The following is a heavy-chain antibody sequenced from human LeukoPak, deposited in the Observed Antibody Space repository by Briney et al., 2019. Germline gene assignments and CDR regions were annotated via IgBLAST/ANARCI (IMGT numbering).Heavy chain of an antibody. V-gene: IGHV4-34*01. J-gene: IGHJ5*02. CDR3: ARGGGTTVTTPHNCFDP. CDR1: GGSFSDYY. CDR2: ITHSGST. D-gene: IGHD4-17*01. Sequence: ASETLSLTCAVYGGSFSDYYWSWIRQPPGKGLEWIGEITHSGSTNYNPSLKSRVTISVDTSKNQFSLELTSVTAADTAVYYCARGGGTTVTTPHNCFDPWGQGTLVTVSS.